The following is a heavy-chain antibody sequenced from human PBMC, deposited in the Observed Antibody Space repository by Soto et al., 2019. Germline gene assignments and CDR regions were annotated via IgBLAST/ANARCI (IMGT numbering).Heavy chain of an antibody. D-gene: IGHD3-3*01. CDR1: GGSISSSDFC. Sequence: PSETLSLTCTVSGGSISSSDFCWGWIRQPPGKGLESIGTIYYSGSTYYNPSLRSRVTISVDTSKTQFSLKLSSVTAADTAVYYCARQGGFAVVPHDAFDFWGQGTMVTVSS. CDR2: IYYSGST. J-gene: IGHJ3*01. V-gene: IGHV4-39*01. CDR3: ARQGGFAVVPHDAFDF.